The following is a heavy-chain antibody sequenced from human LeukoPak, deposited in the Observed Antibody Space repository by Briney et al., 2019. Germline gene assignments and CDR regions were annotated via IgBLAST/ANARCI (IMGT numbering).Heavy chain of an antibody. J-gene: IGHJ3*02. V-gene: IGHV4-39*01. CDR3: ARAYYYASSAFDI. CDR2: IYYGGST. Sequence: SETLSLTCTVSGGSISSGDYYWSWIRHPPGKGLECIGSIYYGGSTYYNPSLKSRVIISVDTSKNQFSLKLSSVTAADTAVYYCARAYYYASSAFDIWGQGTMVTVSS. D-gene: IGHD3-22*01. CDR1: GGSISSGDYY.